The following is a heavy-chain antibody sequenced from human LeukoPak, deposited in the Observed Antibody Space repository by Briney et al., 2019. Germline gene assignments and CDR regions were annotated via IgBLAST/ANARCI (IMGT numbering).Heavy chain of an antibody. CDR2: FDPEDGET. CDR3: ATGVVTSDPFGY. CDR1: GYTLTELS. D-gene: IGHD3-3*01. V-gene: IGHV1-24*01. J-gene: IGHJ4*02. Sequence: KVSCKVSGYTLTELSMHWVRQAPGKGLEWMGGFDPEDGETIYAQKFQGRITMTEDTSTDTAYMELSSLRSEDTAVYYCATGVVTSDPFGYWGQGTLVTVSS.